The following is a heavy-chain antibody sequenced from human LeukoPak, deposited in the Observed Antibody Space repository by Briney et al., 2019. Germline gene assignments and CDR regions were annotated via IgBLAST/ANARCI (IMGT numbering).Heavy chain of an antibody. Sequence: ASVKVSCKASGYTFTSYGISWVRQAPGQGLEWMGWIIAYNGNTNYAQKLQGRVTMTTDTPTSTAYMELSRLRSDDTAVYYCAREQGSRSYYYYYYMDVWGKGTTVTISS. CDR3: AREQGSRSYYYYYYMDV. J-gene: IGHJ6*03. V-gene: IGHV1-18*01. D-gene: IGHD2-2*01. CDR2: IIAYNGNT. CDR1: GYTFTSYG.